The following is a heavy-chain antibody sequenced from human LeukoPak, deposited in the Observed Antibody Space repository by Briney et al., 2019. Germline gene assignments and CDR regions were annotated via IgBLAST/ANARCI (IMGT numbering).Heavy chain of an antibody. CDR2: ISYDGSNK. V-gene: IGHV3-30*18. D-gene: IGHD6-19*01. Sequence: GGSLRLSCAASGFTFSSYGMHWVRQAPGKGLEWVAVISYDGSNKYYADSVKGRFTISRDNSKNTLYLQMNSLRAEDTAVYYCAKDRVAVAGTLIHWGQGTLVTVSS. CDR1: GFTFSSYG. J-gene: IGHJ4*02. CDR3: AKDRVAVAGTLIH.